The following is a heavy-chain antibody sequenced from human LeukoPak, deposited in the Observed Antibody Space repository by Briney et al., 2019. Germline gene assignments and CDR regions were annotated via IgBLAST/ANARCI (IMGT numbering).Heavy chain of an antibody. J-gene: IGHJ6*03. CDR1: GGSISSSSYY. CDR3: ARAAAHYYYYYMDV. Sequence: SQTLSLTCTVSGGSISSSSYYWGWIRQPPGEGLEWIGSIYYSGSTYYNPSLKSRVTISVDTSKNQFSLKLSSVTAADTAVYYCARAAAHYYYYYMDVWGKGTTVTVSS. CDR2: IYYSGST. V-gene: IGHV4-39*01. D-gene: IGHD2-2*01.